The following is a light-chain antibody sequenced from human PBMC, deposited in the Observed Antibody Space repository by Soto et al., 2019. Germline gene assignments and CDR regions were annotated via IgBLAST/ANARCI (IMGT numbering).Light chain of an antibody. CDR3: QEYSKWPLFT. CDR1: QSAGRN. Sequence: EIVVTQSPGILSVSPGDRATLSCRASQSAGRNLAWYQQKPGQAPTLLIYAASTRATGLPARFSGSGSGTDFTLTISSLQSEDFAVYYCQEYSKWPLFTFGPGTRVDIK. J-gene: IGKJ3*01. CDR2: AAS. V-gene: IGKV3-15*01.